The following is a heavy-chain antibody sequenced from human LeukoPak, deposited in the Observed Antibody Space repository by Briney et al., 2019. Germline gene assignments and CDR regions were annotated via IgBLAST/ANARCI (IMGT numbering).Heavy chain of an antibody. Sequence: PSETLSLTCTVSRGSISSEYWSWIRQPPGRGLEWIGYISYSGNTNYNPSLKSRVTLSVDTSKNQFSLKLGSVTAADTAVYYCARQAYCSSTSCYPFDYWGQGTLVTVSS. CDR3: ARQAYCSSTSCYPFDY. CDR1: RGSISSEY. J-gene: IGHJ4*02. D-gene: IGHD2-2*01. CDR2: ISYSGNT. V-gene: IGHV4-59*08.